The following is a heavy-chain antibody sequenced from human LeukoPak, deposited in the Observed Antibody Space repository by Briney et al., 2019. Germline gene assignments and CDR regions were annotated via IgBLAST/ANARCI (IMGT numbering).Heavy chain of an antibody. J-gene: IGHJ5*02. Sequence: GGSLRLSCAASGFTFSSYSMNWVRQAPGKGLEWVSSISSSSSYIYYADSVKGRFAISRDNAKNSLYLQMNSLRAEDTAVYYCARDQQLGFDPWGQGTLVTVSS. V-gene: IGHV3-21*01. D-gene: IGHD6-13*01. CDR2: ISSSSSYI. CDR3: ARDQQLGFDP. CDR1: GFTFSSYS.